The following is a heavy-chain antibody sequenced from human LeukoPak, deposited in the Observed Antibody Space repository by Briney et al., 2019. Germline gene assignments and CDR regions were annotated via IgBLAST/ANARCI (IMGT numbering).Heavy chain of an antibody. J-gene: IGHJ6*03. V-gene: IGHV1-46*01. Sequence: GASVKVSCKASGYTFSSYYIHWVRQAPGQGLEWMGLINPSGGSTNYAQKFQGRVTMTRDTSTSTVHMELSSLRSEDPAVYYCSRGPSITMVRGGQWYYYMDVWGKGTTVTIPS. CDR3: SRGPSITMVRGGQWYYYMDV. D-gene: IGHD3-10*01. CDR2: INPSGGST. CDR1: GYTFSSYY.